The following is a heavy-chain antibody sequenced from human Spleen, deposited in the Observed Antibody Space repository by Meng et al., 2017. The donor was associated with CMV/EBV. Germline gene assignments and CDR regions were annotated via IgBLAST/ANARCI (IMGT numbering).Heavy chain of an antibody. CDR1: GGTFSSYA. V-gene: IGHV1-69*10. J-gene: IGHJ4*02. CDR3: ASGYDSSGPYYFDY. D-gene: IGHD3-22*01. Sequence: ASGGTFSSYAISWVRQAPGQGLEWMGGIIPILGIANYAQKFQGRVTITADKSTSTAYMELSSLRSEDTAVYYCASGYDSSGPYYFDYWGQGTLVTVSS. CDR2: IIPILGIA.